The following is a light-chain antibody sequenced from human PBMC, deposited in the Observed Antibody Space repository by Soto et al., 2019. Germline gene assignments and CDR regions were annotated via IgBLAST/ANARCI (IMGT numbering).Light chain of an antibody. Sequence: QSALTQPASVSGSPGQSITISCTGTSSDVGNYNLVSWYQQHPGKAPNFIIYEVSKRPSGVSNRFSGSKSGNTASLTISGLQAEDEADYYCCSYVDRTSLRFGGGTKLTVL. CDR3: CSYVDRTSLR. CDR1: SSDVGNYNL. CDR2: EVS. V-gene: IGLV2-23*02. J-gene: IGLJ2*01.